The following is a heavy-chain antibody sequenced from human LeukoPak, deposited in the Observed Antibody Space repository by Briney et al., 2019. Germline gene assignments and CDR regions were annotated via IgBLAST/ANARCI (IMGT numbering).Heavy chain of an antibody. CDR2: ISAYNGNT. V-gene: IGHV1-18*01. Sequence: GASVKVSCKASGYTFTSYGISWVRQAPGQGLEWMGWISAYNGNTNYAQKLQGRVTMTTDTSTSTAYMELRSLRSDDTAVYYCARDIPPCSSGYCSSHPDYMDVWGKGTTVTVSS. J-gene: IGHJ6*03. CDR3: ARDIPPCSSGYCSSHPDYMDV. D-gene: IGHD2-2*01. CDR1: GYTFTSYG.